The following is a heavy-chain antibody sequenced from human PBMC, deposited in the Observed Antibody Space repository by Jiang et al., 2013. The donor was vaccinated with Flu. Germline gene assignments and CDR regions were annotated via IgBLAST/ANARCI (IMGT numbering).Heavy chain of an antibody. D-gene: IGHD6-6*01. V-gene: IGHV4-59*01. J-gene: IGHJ4*02. CDR2: IYYSGST. CDR3: ASILWGSSSIYFDY. Sequence: LLKPSETLSLTCTVSGGSISSYYWSWIRQPPGKGLEWIGYIYYSGSTNYNPSLKSRVTISVDTSKNQFSLKLSSVTAADTAVYYCASILWGSSSIYFDYWGQGTLVTVSS. CDR1: GGSISSYY.